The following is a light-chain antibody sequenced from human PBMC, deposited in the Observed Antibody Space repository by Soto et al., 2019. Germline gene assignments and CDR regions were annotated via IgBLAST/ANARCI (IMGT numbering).Light chain of an antibody. V-gene: IGKV3-15*01. J-gene: IGKJ4*01. CDR3: QHYNNWPLT. Sequence: DIVLTQSPATLSLSPGERATLSCRASQSVSSNLAWYQQKPGQTPRLLIYATSTRATGIPARFSGSGSGTEFTLTISSLQSEDFAVYYCQHYNNWPLTFGGGTKVDIK. CDR2: ATS. CDR1: QSVSSN.